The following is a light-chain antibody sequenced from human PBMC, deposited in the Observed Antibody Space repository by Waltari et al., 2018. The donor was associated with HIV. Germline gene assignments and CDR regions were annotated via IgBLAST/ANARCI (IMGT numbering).Light chain of an antibody. J-gene: IGKJ2*03. V-gene: IGKV3-20*01. Sequence: EVVLTQSPGTLSLSQGESATLYCRASQSVSSSFLAWYQQKPGQAPRLLIYGASNRATGIPDRFSGSGSGTDFTLTINRLEPEDFAVYYCQQYDTSLGSFGQGTKLEIK. CDR3: QQYDTSLGS. CDR1: QSVSSSF. CDR2: GAS.